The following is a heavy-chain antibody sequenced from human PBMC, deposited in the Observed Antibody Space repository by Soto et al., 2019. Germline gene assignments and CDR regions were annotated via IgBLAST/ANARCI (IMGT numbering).Heavy chain of an antibody. D-gene: IGHD6-13*01. Sequence: QVQLVQSGAEVKKPGSSVKVSCKASGGTFSSYAISWVRQAPGQGLEWMGGIIPIFGTANYAQKFQGRVTITADESTSTAYMELSSLRSEDKAVYYCARGRDSRDGDGGHFGYWGQGTLVTVSS. CDR3: ARGRDSRDGDGGHFGY. CDR1: GGTFSSYA. V-gene: IGHV1-69*12. CDR2: IIPIFGTA. J-gene: IGHJ4*02.